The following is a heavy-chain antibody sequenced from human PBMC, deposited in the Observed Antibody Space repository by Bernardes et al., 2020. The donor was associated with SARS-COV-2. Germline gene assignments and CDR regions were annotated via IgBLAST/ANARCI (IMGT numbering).Heavy chain of an antibody. J-gene: IGHJ5*02. CDR1: GFSFSEYY. CDR3: ARGKADYFDFWDGYYLDR. D-gene: IGHD3-3*01. CDR2: ISSGGSYR. V-gene: IGHV3-11*06. Sequence: GGSLRLSCAASGFSFSEYYMSWIRQAPGKGLEWVSYISSGGSYRNYADSVKGQFTISRDNAKNSLYMQMNSLRAEDTAVYYCARGKADYFDFWDGYYLDRWGQGTLVTVSS.